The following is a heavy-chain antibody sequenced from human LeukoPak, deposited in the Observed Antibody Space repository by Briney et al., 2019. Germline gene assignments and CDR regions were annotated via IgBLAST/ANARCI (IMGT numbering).Heavy chain of an antibody. Sequence: SETLSLTCTVSGGSISSGSYYWSWIRQPAGKGLEWIGRIYTSGSTNYNPSLKSRVTISVDTSKNQFSLRLSSVTAADTAVYYCAREVGITIFGVGGVPQQVRYYYYYYKDVWGKGTTVTVSS. CDR3: AREVGITIFGVGGVPQQVRYYYYYYKDV. CDR2: IYTSGST. CDR1: GGSISSGSYY. J-gene: IGHJ6*03. V-gene: IGHV4-61*02. D-gene: IGHD3-3*01.